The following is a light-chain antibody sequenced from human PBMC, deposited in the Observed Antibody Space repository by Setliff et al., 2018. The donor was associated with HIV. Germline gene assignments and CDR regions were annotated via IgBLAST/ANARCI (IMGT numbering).Light chain of an antibody. V-gene: IGLV2-14*03. CDR1: SSDVGGYNY. Sequence: QSVLTQPASVSGSPGQSTTISCTGTSSDVGGYNYVSWYQQHPGKAPKLMIYDVSNRPSGVSNRFSGSKSGNTASLIISGLQPEDEADYYCSSYTNTPLYVFGTGTKVTVL. CDR3: SSYTNTPLYV. CDR2: DVS. J-gene: IGLJ1*01.